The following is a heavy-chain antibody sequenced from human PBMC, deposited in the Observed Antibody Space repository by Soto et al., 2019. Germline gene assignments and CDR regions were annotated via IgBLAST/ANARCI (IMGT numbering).Heavy chain of an antibody. Sequence: HPGGSLRLSCAASGFTFSSYAMSWVRQAPGKGLEWVSAISGSGGSTYYADSVKGRFTISRDNSKNTLYLQMNSLRAEDTAVYYCAKDAGLRFLEWLYNWFAPWGQGTLVTVSS. J-gene: IGHJ5*02. CDR3: AKDAGLRFLEWLYNWFAP. CDR2: ISGSGGST. CDR1: GFTFSSYA. V-gene: IGHV3-23*01. D-gene: IGHD3-3*01.